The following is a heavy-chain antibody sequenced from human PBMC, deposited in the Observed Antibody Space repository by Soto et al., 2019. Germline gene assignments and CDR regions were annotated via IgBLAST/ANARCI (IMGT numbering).Heavy chain of an antibody. CDR1: GFTFSSYA. D-gene: IGHD3-22*01. V-gene: IGHV3-23*01. CDR2: ISGSGGST. CDR3: GREHYDDSSGYYEDYFDY. J-gene: IGHJ4*02. Sequence: GGSLRLSCAASGFTFSSYAMSWVRQAPGKGLEWVSAISGSGGSTYYADSVKGRFTISRDNSKNTLYLQMNSLRAEDTAVYYCGREHYDDSSGYYEDYFDYWGQGTMVTVSS.